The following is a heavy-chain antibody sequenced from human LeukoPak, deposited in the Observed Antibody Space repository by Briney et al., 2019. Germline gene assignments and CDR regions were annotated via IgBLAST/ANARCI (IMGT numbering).Heavy chain of an antibody. CDR2: IYSGGST. CDR3: ARARYSGYDSPYYFDY. D-gene: IGHD5-12*01. Sequence: GGSLRLSCAASGFTVSSNYMSWVRQAPGRGLEWVSVIYSGGSTYYADSVKGRFTISRDNSKNTLYLQMNSLRAEDTAVYYCARARYSGYDSPYYFDYWGQGTRVTVSS. CDR1: GFTVSSNY. V-gene: IGHV3-53*01. J-gene: IGHJ4*02.